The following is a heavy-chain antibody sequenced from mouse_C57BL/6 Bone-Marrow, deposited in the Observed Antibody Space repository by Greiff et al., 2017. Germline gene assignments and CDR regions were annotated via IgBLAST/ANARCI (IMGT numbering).Heavy chain of an antibody. Sequence: EVQRVESGGDLVKPGGSLKLSCAASGFTFSSYGMSWVRQTPDKRLEWVATISSGGSYTYYPDSVKGRFTISRDNAKNTLYLQMSSLKSEDTAMYYCARPTVYYAMDYWGQGTSVTGSS. CDR2: ISSGGSYT. J-gene: IGHJ4*01. CDR1: GFTFSSYG. CDR3: ARPTVYYAMDY. D-gene: IGHD1-1*01. V-gene: IGHV5-6*01.